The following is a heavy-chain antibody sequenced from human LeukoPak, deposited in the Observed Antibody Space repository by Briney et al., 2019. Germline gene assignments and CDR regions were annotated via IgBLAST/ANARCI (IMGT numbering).Heavy chain of an antibody. CDR2: IYSGDST. J-gene: IGHJ4*02. V-gene: IGHV3-66*01. CDR3: AIRGSSYFDY. CDR1: GITVTSNY. Sequence: GGSLRLSCAASGITVTSNYMSWVRQAPGKGLEWVSVIYSGDSTYYTDSVKGRFTISRDNSKNTLYLQMNSLRTEDTAVYFCAIRGSSYFDYWGQGTLVTVSS. D-gene: IGHD6-6*01.